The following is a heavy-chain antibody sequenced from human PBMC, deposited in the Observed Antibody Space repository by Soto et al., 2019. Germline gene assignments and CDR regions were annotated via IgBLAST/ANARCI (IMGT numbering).Heavy chain of an antibody. J-gene: IGHJ4*02. Sequence: HPGGSLRLSCAASGFTFSNSIMHWVRQAPGKGLEWVAVISFDGSNKYYADSVKGRFTISRDNSKNTLYLQMNSLRAEDTAVYYCARDTGITGTTSLFDYWGQGTLVTVSS. D-gene: IGHD1-20*01. CDR2: ISFDGSNK. CDR3: ARDTGITGTTSLFDY. V-gene: IGHV3-30-3*01. CDR1: GFTFSNSI.